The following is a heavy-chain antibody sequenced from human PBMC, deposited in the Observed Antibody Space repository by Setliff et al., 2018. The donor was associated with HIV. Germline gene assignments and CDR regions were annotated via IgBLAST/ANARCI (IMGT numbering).Heavy chain of an antibody. Sequence: PGESLTISCKGSGYSFTSYWISWVRQMPGKGLEWMGRIDPSDSYTNYGPSFQGHVTISADKSISTAYLQWSSLKASDTAMYYCARLVGSGWYLDAFDIWGQGTMVTVSS. CDR1: GYSFTSYW. J-gene: IGHJ3*02. CDR2: IDPSDSYT. D-gene: IGHD6-19*01. CDR3: ARLVGSGWYLDAFDI. V-gene: IGHV5-10-1*01.